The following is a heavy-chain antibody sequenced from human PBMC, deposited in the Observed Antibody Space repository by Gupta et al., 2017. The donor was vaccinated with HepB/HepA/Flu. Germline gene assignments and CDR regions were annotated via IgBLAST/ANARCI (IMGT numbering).Heavy chain of an antibody. CDR2: IFYSGHT. V-gene: IGHV4-39*01. D-gene: IGHD5-18*01. CDR1: GGSINTNFYY. CDR3: VKYRYDGPLG. J-gene: IGHJ4*02. Sequence: QLQLQDSGPGLVKPSETLSLTCTVSGGSINTNFYYWGWIRQPPGKGLEWIATIFYSGHTYSNSSLKSRVTISMDTSENQFSLRLSSVTAADTAVYYCVKYRYDGPLGWGQGILVAVSS.